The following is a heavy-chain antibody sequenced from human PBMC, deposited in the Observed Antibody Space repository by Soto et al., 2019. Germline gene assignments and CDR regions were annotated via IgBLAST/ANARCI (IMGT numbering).Heavy chain of an antibody. CDR1: GFTFSSYA. CDR2: ISYDGSNK. Sequence: QVHLVESGGGVVQPGRSLRLSCAASGFTFSSYAMHWVRQAPGKGLEWVAVISYDGSNKYYADSVKGRFTISRDNSKNTLYLQMNSLRAEDTAVYYCARVVSSSSAVDYWGQGTLVTVSS. J-gene: IGHJ4*02. D-gene: IGHD6-6*01. CDR3: ARVVSSSSAVDY. V-gene: IGHV3-30-3*01.